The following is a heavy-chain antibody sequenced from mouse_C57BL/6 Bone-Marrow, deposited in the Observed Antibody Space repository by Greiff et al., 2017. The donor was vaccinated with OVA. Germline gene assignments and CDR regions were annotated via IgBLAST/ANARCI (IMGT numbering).Heavy chain of an antibody. CDR3: ASGGYYPSYFDV. V-gene: IGHV1-54*01. J-gene: IGHJ1*03. CDR2: INPGSGGT. Sequence: QVQLKESGAELVRPGTSVKVSCKASGYAFTNYLIEWVKQRPGQSLEWIGVINPGSGGTNYNEKFKGKATLTADKSSSTAYMQLSSLTSEDSAVYFCASGGYYPSYFDVWGTGTTVTVSS. CDR1: GYAFTNYL. D-gene: IGHD1-1*01.